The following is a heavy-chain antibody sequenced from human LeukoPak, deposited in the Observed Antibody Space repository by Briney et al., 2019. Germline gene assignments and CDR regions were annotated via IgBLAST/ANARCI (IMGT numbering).Heavy chain of an antibody. D-gene: IGHD6-19*01. V-gene: IGHV4-61*01. Sequence: PSETLSLTCTVSGGSVSGRSYYWSWIRQPPGKGLEWIGYIYYSGSTNYNPSLQSRVTISVDTSKNQFSLKLSSVTAADTAVYYCASSKGYSSGLYYFDYWGQGTLVTVSS. J-gene: IGHJ4*02. CDR1: GGSVSGRSYY. CDR2: IYYSGST. CDR3: ASSKGYSSGLYYFDY.